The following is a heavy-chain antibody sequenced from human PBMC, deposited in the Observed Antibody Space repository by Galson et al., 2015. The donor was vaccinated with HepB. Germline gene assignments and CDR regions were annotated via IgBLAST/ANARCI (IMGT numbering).Heavy chain of an antibody. D-gene: IGHD3-10*01. V-gene: IGHV1-69*06. Sequence: SVKVSCKAFGGTFGGHSINWVRQAPGQGPEWLGDISPLFGAANYAQKFQGRVTISADTSTSTAYMQLSSLTSEDTAVYYCATNAARGVFFEFWGQGTLVTVSS. CDR2: ISPLFGAA. J-gene: IGHJ4*02. CDR3: ATNAARGVFFEF. CDR1: GGTFGGHS.